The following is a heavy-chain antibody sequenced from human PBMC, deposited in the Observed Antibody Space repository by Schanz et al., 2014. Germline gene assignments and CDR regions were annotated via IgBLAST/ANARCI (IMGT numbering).Heavy chain of an antibody. V-gene: IGHV3-30-3*01. J-gene: IGHJ4*02. CDR1: GFTLSSYA. D-gene: IGHD2-15*01. CDR3: ARDRGYCSGGSCLTFDY. Sequence: QLQLVESGGGVVQPGRSLRLSCAAYGFTLSSYAMHWVRQAPGKGLEWVAVISYDGSNKYYADSVKGRFTISRDNSKNTLYLQMNTLRAEDTAVYYCARDRGYCSGGSCLTFDYWGQGTLXTVSS. CDR2: ISYDGSNK.